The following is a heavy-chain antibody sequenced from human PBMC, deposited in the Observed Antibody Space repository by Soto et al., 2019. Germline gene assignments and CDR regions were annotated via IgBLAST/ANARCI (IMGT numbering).Heavy chain of an antibody. V-gene: IGHV4-39*01. CDR1: GGSISSSSYY. Sequence: QLQLQESGPGLLKPSETLSLTCTVSGGSISSSSYYWGWIRQPPGKGLEWIGSIYYSGSTYYNPSLKSRVTISVDTSKNQFSLKLSSVTAADTAVYYCARLGGYCSSTSCYSPWGQVTLVTVSS. CDR2: IYYSGST. CDR3: ARLGGYCSSTSCYSP. J-gene: IGHJ4*02. D-gene: IGHD2-2*02.